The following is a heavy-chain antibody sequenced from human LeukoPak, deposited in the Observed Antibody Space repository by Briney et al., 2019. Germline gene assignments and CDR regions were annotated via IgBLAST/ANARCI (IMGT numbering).Heavy chain of an antibody. CDR2: IYYSGST. V-gene: IGHV4-61*01. CDR1: GCSVSSGSDY. D-gene: IGHD3-22*01. Sequence: SETLSLTCTVSGCSVSSGSDYCSWIRQPPVNGLEWIVYIYYSGSTNYNPSLNRRLTRPLATTKHQAALNVSSVTAADTDVYYCARDGSDYYDSSGYLRLFDYWGQGTLVTVSS. J-gene: IGHJ4*02. CDR3: ARDGSDYYDSSGYLRLFDY.